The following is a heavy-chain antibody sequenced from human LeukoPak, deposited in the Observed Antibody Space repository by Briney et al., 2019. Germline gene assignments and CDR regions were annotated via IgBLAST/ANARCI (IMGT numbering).Heavy chain of an antibody. CDR1: GFTLSRHW. Sequence: GGSLRLSCAASGFTLSRHWMSWVRQAPGKGLEWVASIRQDGNDINYVESVKGRFIISRDNAGNSVSLQMSSLRAEDTAVYYCAREVWGPEYWGQGTLVTVSS. V-gene: IGHV3-7*01. CDR2: IRQDGNDI. CDR3: AREVWGPEY. D-gene: IGHD1-14*01. J-gene: IGHJ4*02.